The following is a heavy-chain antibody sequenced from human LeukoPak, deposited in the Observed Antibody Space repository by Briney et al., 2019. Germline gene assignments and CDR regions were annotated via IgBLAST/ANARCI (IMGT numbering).Heavy chain of an antibody. CDR2: IRYDGSNK. Sequence: GGSLRLSCAASECTFSSYGMHWVRQAAVKGLEWVAVIRYDGSNKYYADSVKGRFTISRDNSKNTLYLQMNSLRAEDTAVYYCARDRTLLWFGETSAEIDYWGQGTLVTVSS. V-gene: IGHV3-33*01. J-gene: IGHJ4*02. CDR3: ARDRTLLWFGETSAEIDY. CDR1: ECTFSSYG. D-gene: IGHD3-10*01.